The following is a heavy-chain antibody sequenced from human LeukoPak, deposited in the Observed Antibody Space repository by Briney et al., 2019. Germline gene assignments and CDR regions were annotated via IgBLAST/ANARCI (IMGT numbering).Heavy chain of an antibody. V-gene: IGHV4-59*01. CDR1: GGSINSYY. J-gene: IGHJ4*02. CDR3: ARAPGLYYFDS. D-gene: IGHD2-2*01. Sequence: PSETLSLTCTVSGGSINSYYWSWIRQPPGKGLEWIGCIFNSGSTSYNPSLKSRVTISLDTSKNQFSLKLTSVTAADTAMYYCARAPGLYYFDSWGQGTLVTVSS. CDR2: IFNSGST.